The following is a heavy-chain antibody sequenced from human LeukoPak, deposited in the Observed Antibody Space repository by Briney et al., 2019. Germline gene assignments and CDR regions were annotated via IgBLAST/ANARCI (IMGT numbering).Heavy chain of an antibody. CDR1: GDSIISSTYY. V-gene: IGHV4-39*01. J-gene: IGHJ4*02. Sequence: PSETLSLTCSVSGDSIISSTYYWGWIRQPPGRGLEWIGRISYSGSRSYNPSLKSRVTIFVDTSKRQFSLKLNSVTAADTAVYYCARQLPVAGHFEYWGQGTHVTVSS. D-gene: IGHD6-19*01. CDR2: ISYSGSR. CDR3: ARQLPVAGHFEY.